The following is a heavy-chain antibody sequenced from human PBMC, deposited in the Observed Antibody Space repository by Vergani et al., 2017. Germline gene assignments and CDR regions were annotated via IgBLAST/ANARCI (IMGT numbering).Heavy chain of an antibody. CDR3: AKGVTMARGRGMDV. Sequence: EVQLFESGGGLVQPGGSLRLSCAASGFTFSSYAMSWVRQAPGKGLEWVSTISGSGGNTYYADSVKGRFTISRDNSKNTLYLQMNSLRAEDTAVYYCAKGVTMARGRGMDVWGQGTTVTVSS. J-gene: IGHJ6*02. V-gene: IGHV3-23*01. CDR2: ISGSGGNT. D-gene: IGHD3-10*01. CDR1: GFTFSSYA.